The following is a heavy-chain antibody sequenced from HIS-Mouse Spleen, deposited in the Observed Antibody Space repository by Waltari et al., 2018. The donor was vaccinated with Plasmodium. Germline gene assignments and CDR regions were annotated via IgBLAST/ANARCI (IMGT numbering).Heavy chain of an antibody. J-gene: IGHJ2*01. Sequence: EVQLVESGGGLVKPGGSLRLSCAASGFTFSSYSMNWVRQAPGKGSEGVSSSRWSSSYIYYADKVKGRFTISRDNAKNSLYLKMNSLRAEDTAVYYCAREDILTGYYNDYWYFDLWGRGTLVTVSS. D-gene: IGHD3-9*01. CDR2: SRWSSSYI. CDR1: GFTFSSYS. V-gene: IGHV3-21*01. CDR3: AREDILTGYYNDYWYFDL.